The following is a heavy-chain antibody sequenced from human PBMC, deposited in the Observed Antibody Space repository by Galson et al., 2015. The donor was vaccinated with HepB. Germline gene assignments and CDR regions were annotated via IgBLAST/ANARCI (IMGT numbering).Heavy chain of an antibody. D-gene: IGHD6-19*01. V-gene: IGHV1-3*01. CDR1: GYTFTSYA. CDR3: AREFDSSSGWYGYNWFDP. J-gene: IGHJ5*02. CDR2: INAGNGNT. Sequence: SVKVSCKASGYTFTSYAMHWVRQAPGQRLEWMGWINAGNGNTKYSQKFQGRVTITRDTSASTAYMELSSLRSEDTAVYYCAREFDSSSGWYGYNWFDPWGQGTLVTVSS.